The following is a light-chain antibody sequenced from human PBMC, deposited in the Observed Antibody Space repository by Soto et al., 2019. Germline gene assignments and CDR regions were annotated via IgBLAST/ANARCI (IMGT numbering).Light chain of an antibody. CDR2: GAS. J-gene: IGKJ5*01. CDR3: QQYGSSPIT. Sequence: EIVLTQYPGTMPLSPGERATLSCRASQSVSSSYLAWYQQKPGQAPRLLIYGASSRATGIPDRFSGSGSGTDFTLTISRLEPEDCAVYYCQQYGSSPITFGQGTRLEIK. V-gene: IGKV3-20*01. CDR1: QSVSSSY.